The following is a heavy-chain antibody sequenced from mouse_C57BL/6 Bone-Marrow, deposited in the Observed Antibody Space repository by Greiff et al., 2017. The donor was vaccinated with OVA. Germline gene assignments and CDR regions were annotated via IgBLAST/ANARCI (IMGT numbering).Heavy chain of an antibody. Sequence: EVQLVESGGGLVQPGGSMKLSCVASGFTFSNYWMNWVRQSPEKGLEWVAQIRLKSDNYATHYAESVKGRFTISRDDSKSSVYLQMNNLRAEDTGIYYCSRRRNYQDFDYWGQGTTLTVSS. J-gene: IGHJ2*01. CDR3: SRRRNYQDFDY. D-gene: IGHD2-1*01. V-gene: IGHV6-3*01. CDR1: GFTFSNYW. CDR2: IRLKSDNYAT.